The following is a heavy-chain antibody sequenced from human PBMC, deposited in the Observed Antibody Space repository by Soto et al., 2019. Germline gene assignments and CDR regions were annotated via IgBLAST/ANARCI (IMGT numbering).Heavy chain of an antibody. Sequence: ASVTLSLTCTVSGGSITSDYSCWRWIRQPPGEGLEWIGHIFDSGTTYTNPSLRSQVAISLDTSKNHFSLTLSSVTAADTAVYYCARGPSGDKVHYWGQGALVTVSS. D-gene: IGHD7-27*01. J-gene: IGHJ4*02. CDR3: ARGPSGDKVHY. CDR2: IFDSGTT. CDR1: GGSITSDYSC. V-gene: IGHV4-30-4*01.